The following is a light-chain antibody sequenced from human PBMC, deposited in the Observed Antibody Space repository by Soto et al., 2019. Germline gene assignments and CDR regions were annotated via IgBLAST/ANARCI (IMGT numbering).Light chain of an antibody. V-gene: IGKV3-20*01. CDR1: QIVSNNY. CDR2: GAS. J-gene: IGKJ1*01. Sequence: EIVFTQSPGTLSFSPGERATLSCRASQIVSNNYLAWFQQKPGQAPRLLIFGASNRATGIPDRFSGSGSGTDFTLTISRLEPEDFAVYYCQRYGSSPRTLGQGTKVDIK. CDR3: QRYGSSPRT.